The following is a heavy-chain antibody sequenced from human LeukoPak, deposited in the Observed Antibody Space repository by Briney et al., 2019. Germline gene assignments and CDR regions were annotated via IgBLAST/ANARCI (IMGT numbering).Heavy chain of an antibody. CDR2: ISAYNGNT. Sequence: ASVQVSCKASGYTFTSYGISWVRQPPGQGLEWMGWISAYNGNTNYAQKLQGRVTMTTDTSTSTAYMELRSLRSDDTAVYYCVRVCPNWFDPWGQGTLVTDCS. CDR3: VRVCPNWFDP. CDR1: GYTFTSYG. J-gene: IGHJ5*02. V-gene: IGHV1-18*01.